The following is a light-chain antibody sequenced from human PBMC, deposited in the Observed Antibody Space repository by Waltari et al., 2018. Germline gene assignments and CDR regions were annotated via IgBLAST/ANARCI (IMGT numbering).Light chain of an antibody. CDR3: SSYTTSTAPGV. Sequence: QSALTQPASVSGSPGQSIPISCTGTSSDVGAYNFVSWYQQHPGKAPHLIIYEVSERPPGVSNRFSGSKSDNTASLTISGLQAEDEADYYCSSYTTSTAPGVFGAGTKVTVL. CDR2: EVS. CDR1: SSDVGAYNF. J-gene: IGLJ1*01. V-gene: IGLV2-14*01.